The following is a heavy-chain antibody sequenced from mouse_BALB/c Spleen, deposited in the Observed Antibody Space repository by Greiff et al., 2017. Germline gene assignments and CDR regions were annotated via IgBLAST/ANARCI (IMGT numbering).Heavy chain of an antibody. Sequence: DVKLRESGPGLVKPSQSLSLTCTVTGYSITSDYAWNWIRQFPGNKLEWMGYISYSGSTSYNPSLKSRISITRDTSKNQFFLQLNSVTTEDTATYYCARGNSYAMDYWGQGTSVTVSS. V-gene: IGHV3-2*02. D-gene: IGHD2-1*01. CDR3: ARGNSYAMDY. CDR1: GYSITSDYA. CDR2: ISYSGST. J-gene: IGHJ4*01.